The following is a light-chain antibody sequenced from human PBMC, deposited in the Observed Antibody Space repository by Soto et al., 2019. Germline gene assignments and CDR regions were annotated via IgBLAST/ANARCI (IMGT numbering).Light chain of an antibody. J-gene: IGLJ2*01. V-gene: IGLV3-10*01. Sequence: SYELTQPPSVSVSPGQTARITCSGDAFPKKYAYWYQQKSGQAPVLVIYEDTKRPSGIPERFSGSISGTMVTLTISGAQVEDEADYYCYSTDSSGNQRGVFGGGTKLTVL. CDR1: AFPKKY. CDR2: EDT. CDR3: YSTDSSGNQRGV.